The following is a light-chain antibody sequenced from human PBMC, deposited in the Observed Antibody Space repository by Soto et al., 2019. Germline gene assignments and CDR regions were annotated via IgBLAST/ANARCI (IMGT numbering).Light chain of an antibody. Sequence: QSALTQPASVSGSPGQSITISCTGTSSDVGSYNLVSWYQQHPGKAPKLMIYEGSKRPSGVSNRFSGSKSGNTASLTISGLQAEDEADYYSNSYTSSSTRVFGGGTKVTVL. CDR1: SSDVGSYNL. CDR2: EGS. V-gene: IGLV2-14*02. J-gene: IGLJ3*02. CDR3: NSYTSSSTRV.